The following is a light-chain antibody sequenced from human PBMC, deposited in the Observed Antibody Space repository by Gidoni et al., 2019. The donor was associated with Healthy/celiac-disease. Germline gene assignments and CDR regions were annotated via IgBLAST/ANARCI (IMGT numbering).Light chain of an antibody. V-gene: IGLV1-47*01. Sequence: QSVLTQPPSESGTPGPGVTISCSGSSSNIGSNYVYWYQQLPGTAPKLLIYRNNQRPSGVPDRFSGSKSGTSASLAISGLRSEDEADYYCAAWDDSLSGWVFGGGTKLTVL. J-gene: IGLJ3*02. CDR1: SSNIGSNY. CDR2: RNN. CDR3: AAWDDSLSGWV.